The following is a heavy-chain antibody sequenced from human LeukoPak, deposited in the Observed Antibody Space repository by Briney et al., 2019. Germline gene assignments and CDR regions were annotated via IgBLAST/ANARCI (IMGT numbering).Heavy chain of an antibody. D-gene: IGHD2/OR15-2a*01. Sequence: GGSLRLSCAASGFTFSTYTMNWVRQAPGEGLEWVSSITSSSSYIYYADSVKGRFTISRDNAKSSLYLQMNSLRAEDTAVYYCARDPFQDYWGQGTLVTVSS. CDR3: ARDPFQDY. J-gene: IGHJ4*02. CDR2: ITSSSSYI. CDR1: GFTFSTYT. V-gene: IGHV3-21*01.